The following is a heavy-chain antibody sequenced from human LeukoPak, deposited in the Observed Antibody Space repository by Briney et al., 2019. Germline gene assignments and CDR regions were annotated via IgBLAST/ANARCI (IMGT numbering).Heavy chain of an antibody. V-gene: IGHV1-18*01. J-gene: IGHJ4*02. CDR2: ISAYNGNT. D-gene: IGHD3-10*01. Sequence: ASVKVSCKASGYTFTSYGISWVRQAPEQGLEWMGWISAYNGNTNYAQKLQGRVTMTTDTSTSTAYMELRSLRSDDTAVYYCARDPLDYYGSGSPNFDYWGQGTLVTVSS. CDR3: ARDPLDYYGSGSPNFDY. CDR1: GYTFTSYG.